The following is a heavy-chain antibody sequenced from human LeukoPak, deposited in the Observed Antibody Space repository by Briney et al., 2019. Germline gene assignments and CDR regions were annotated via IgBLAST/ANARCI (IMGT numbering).Heavy chain of an antibody. CDR3: ARELESSRYWYFDL. CDR2: IYYGNSGST. CDR1: GFTVSDNY. V-gene: IGHV3-53*01. Sequence: PGGSLRLSCAASGFTVSDNYMNWVRQAPGKGLEWVSVIYYGNSGSTYYADSVKGRFTISRDSSKNTLYLHMNSLRAEDTAVYYCARELESSRYWYFDLWGRGTLVSVSS. J-gene: IGHJ2*01. D-gene: IGHD2/OR15-2a*01.